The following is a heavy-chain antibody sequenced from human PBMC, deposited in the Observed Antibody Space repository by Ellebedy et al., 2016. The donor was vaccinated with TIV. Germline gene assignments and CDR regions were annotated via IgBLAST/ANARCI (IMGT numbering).Heavy chain of an antibody. CDR2: ISSSSSYI. V-gene: IGHV3-21*01. CDR3: ARSVSTDY. J-gene: IGHJ4*02. CDR1: GFTFSSYS. Sequence: GESLKISXAASGFTFSSYSMNWVRQAPGKGLEWVSSISSSSSYIYYADSVKGRFTISRDNSKNTLYLQMNSLRAEDTAVYYCARSVSTDYWGQGTLVTVSS.